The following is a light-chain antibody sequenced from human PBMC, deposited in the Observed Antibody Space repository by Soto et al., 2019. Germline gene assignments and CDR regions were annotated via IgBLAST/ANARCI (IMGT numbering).Light chain of an antibody. V-gene: IGKV3-20*01. Sequence: ILLPPSPSTGTLALLERPTLSYRVSQSVSNNYLAWYQQKPGQAPRLLIYGASNRATGIPDRFSGSGSGTDFTLTISSLQPDDFATYYCQQYNSYSPTFGQGTEVDIK. CDR2: GAS. CDR3: QQYNSYSPT. CDR1: QSVSNNY. J-gene: IGKJ1*01.